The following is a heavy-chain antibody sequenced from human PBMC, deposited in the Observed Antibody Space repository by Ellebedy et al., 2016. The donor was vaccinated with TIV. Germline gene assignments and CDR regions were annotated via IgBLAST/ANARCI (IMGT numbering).Heavy chain of an antibody. CDR1: GFTFSSYA. D-gene: IGHD6-19*01. CDR3: ARTFSSGSGPGSDY. Sequence: GESLKISCAASGFTFSSYAMHWVRQAPGKGLEWVAIMSYDGINKYYADSVKGRFTISRDNSKNTLYLQMNSLRAEDTAVYYCARTFSSGSGPGSDYWGQGTLVTVSS. V-gene: IGHV3-30*01. CDR2: MSYDGINK. J-gene: IGHJ4*02.